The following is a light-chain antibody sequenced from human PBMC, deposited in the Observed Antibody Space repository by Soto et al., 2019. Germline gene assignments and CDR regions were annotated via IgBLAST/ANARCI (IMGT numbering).Light chain of an antibody. CDR1: SGHSRNI. V-gene: IGLV4-60*02. CDR2: LEDSGNY. Sequence: QSVLTQSSSASASLGSSVKLTCTLSSGHSRNIIAWHQQQPGKAPRYLMKLEDSGNYNKGSGVPDRFSGSSSGADRYFTISNLQLEDEADYYCETWDTNTRVFGGGTQLTVL. J-gene: IGLJ3*02. CDR3: ETWDTNTRV.